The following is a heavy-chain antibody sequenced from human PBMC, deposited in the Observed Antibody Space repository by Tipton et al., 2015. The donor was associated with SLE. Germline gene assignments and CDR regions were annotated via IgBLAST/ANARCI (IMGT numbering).Heavy chain of an antibody. J-gene: IGHJ2*01. V-gene: IGHV4-39*02. D-gene: IGHD4-23*01. CDR3: ARDDREGGNPSDWYFDL. CDR2: IYYSGST. Sequence: TLSLTCTVSGGSISSSSYYWGWIRQPPGKGPEWIGSIYYSGSTYYNPSLKSRVTISVDTSKNQFSLKLSSVTAADTAVYYCARDDREGGNPSDWYFDLWGRGTLVTVSS. CDR1: GGSISSSSYY.